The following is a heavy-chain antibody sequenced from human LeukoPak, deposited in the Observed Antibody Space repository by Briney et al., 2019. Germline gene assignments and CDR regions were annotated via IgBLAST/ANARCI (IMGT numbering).Heavy chain of an antibody. CDR3: ARDLQEDAIPPLGY. Sequence: GGSLRLSCAASGFTFSSYGMTWVRQAPGKGLEWVSAISGSGGSTYYADSVKGRFTISRDNGKNSLFLQMSSLRAEDTGVYYCARDLQEDAIPPLGYWGQGTLVTVPS. CDR1: GFTFSSYG. J-gene: IGHJ4*02. D-gene: IGHD2-8*01. V-gene: IGHV3-23*01. CDR2: ISGSGGST.